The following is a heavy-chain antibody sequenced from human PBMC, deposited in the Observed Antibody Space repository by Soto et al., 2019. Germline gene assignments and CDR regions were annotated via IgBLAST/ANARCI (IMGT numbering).Heavy chain of an antibody. J-gene: IGHJ4*02. CDR3: AREYANSPEAFDF. Sequence: SETLSRTCTVSGASVSSGYYYWSWIRQPPGKGLEWIAYIDYTGSTNYNPSLKSRVNISLDTSRNQFSLKLSSVNAADTAVFYCAREYANSPEAFDFWGQGTLVPVSS. V-gene: IGHV4-61*01. CDR2: IDYTGST. CDR1: GASVSSGYYY. D-gene: IGHD2-2*01.